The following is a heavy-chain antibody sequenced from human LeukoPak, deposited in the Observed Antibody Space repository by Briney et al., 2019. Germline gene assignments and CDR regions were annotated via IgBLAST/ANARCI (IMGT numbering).Heavy chain of an antibody. V-gene: IGHV5-51*01. CDR2: IYPGDSDT. Sequence: GESLKISCKGSGYIYTNYWIGWVRQVPGKGLEWMGIIYPGDSDTRYSPSFQGQVTISADKSITTAYLQWSSLEASDTAMYYCARRGSGTYSPFDLWGQGTLVTVSS. CDR1: GYIYTNYW. CDR3: ARRGSGTYSPFDL. D-gene: IGHD1-26*01. J-gene: IGHJ4*02.